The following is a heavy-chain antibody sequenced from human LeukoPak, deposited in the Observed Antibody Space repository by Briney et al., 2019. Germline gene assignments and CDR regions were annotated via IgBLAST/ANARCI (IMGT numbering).Heavy chain of an antibody. J-gene: IGHJ3*02. CDR2: ISYDGSNK. Sequence: GGSLRLSCAASGFTFSSYGMHWVRQAPGKGLEWVAAISYDGSNKYYADSVKGRFTISRDNSKNTLYLQMNSLRAEDTAVYYCAKVPIDYHDSSGYYHAAFDIWGQGTMVTVSS. D-gene: IGHD3-22*01. CDR1: GFTFSSYG. CDR3: AKVPIDYHDSSGYYHAAFDI. V-gene: IGHV3-30*18.